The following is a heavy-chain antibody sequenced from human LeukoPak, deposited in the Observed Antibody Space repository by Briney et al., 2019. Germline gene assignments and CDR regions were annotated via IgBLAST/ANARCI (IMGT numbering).Heavy chain of an antibody. Sequence: GGSLRLSCAASGFTFNSYSMNWVRQAPGKGLEWVASISSSSSSIHYADSVKGRFTISRDNARNSLTLQMNGLRAEDTALYYCARDGKQHLACFYFDCWGQGALVTVSS. V-gene: IGHV3-21*04. CDR2: ISSSSSSI. CDR1: GFTFNSYS. J-gene: IGHJ4*02. CDR3: ARDGKQHLACFYFDC. D-gene: IGHD1/OR15-1a*01.